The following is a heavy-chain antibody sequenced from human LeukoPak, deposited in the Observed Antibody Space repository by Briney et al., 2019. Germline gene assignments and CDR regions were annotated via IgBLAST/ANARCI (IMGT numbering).Heavy chain of an antibody. CDR3: AKDRPAAIPVYFDY. J-gene: IGHJ4*02. CDR1: GFTFSSYG. CDR2: IRYDGSNK. Sequence: GGSLRLSCAASGFTFSSYGMHWVRQAPGKGLEWVAFIRYDGSNKYYADSVKGRFTISRDNSKNTLYLQMNSLRAEDTAVYYCAKDRPAAIPVYFDYWGQGTLVTVSS. V-gene: IGHV3-30*02. D-gene: IGHD2-2*02.